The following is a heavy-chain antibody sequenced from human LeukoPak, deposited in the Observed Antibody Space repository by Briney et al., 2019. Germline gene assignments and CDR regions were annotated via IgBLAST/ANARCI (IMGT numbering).Heavy chain of an antibody. CDR3: AVPIDETTSAFDI. V-gene: IGHV1-8*01. D-gene: IGHD4-17*01. J-gene: IGHJ3*02. CDR1: GYTFTSYD. CDR2: MNPNSGNT. Sequence: ASVKVSCKASGYTFTSYDINWVRQATGQGLEWMGWMNPNSGNTGYAQKFQGRVTMTRNTSISTAYMELRSLRSDDTAVYYCAVPIDETTSAFDIWGQGTMVTVSS.